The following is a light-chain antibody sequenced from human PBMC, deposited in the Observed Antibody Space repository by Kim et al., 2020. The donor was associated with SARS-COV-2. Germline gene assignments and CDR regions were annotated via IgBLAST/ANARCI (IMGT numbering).Light chain of an antibody. V-gene: IGLV1-44*01. CDR2: SNN. CDR1: SSNIGSNN. CDR3: AVWDDSLKQGV. J-gene: IGLJ3*02. Sequence: QSVLTQPPSASGTPGQRVTISCSGSSSNIGSNNVVWYQQLPGAAPNLLIYSNNQRPSGIPDRFSGSRSGTSASLAISGRQSGDEADYYCAVWDDSLKQGVFGGGTQLTVL.